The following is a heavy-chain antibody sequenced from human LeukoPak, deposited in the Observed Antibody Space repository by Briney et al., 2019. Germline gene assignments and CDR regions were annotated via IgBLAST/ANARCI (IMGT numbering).Heavy chain of an antibody. CDR1: GFTFRSYD. CDR3: GGYSYADAIDY. Sequence: GGSLRLFCAASGFTFRSYDIHWVRQAPGRGLEWVALIWYDGSNKYYADSVKGRFTVSRDNSKNTLYLQMNSLRAEDTAVYYCGGYSYADAIDYWGQGTLVTVSS. J-gene: IGHJ4*02. V-gene: IGHV3-33*01. D-gene: IGHD3-16*01. CDR2: IWYDGSNK.